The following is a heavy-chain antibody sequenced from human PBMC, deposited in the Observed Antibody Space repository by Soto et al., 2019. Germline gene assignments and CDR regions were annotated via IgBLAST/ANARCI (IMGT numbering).Heavy chain of an antibody. V-gene: IGHV3-23*01. J-gene: IGHJ5*02. D-gene: IGHD1-26*01. CDR1: GFTFSSYA. CDR2: ISGSGGST. Sequence: GGSLRLSCAASGFTFSSYAMSWVRQAPGKGLEWVSAISGSGGSTYYADSVKGRFTISRDNSKNTLYLQMNSLRAEDTAVYHCAKNQGVELVPLATVDWFDPWGQGSVVTVSS. CDR3: AKNQGVELVPLATVDWFDP.